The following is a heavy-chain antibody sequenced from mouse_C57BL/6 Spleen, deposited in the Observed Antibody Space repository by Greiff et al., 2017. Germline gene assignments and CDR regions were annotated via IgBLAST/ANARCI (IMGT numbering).Heavy chain of an antibody. CDR2: IYPGDGDT. CDR3: ATTLLRGAMDY. CDR1: GYAFSSYW. V-gene: IGHV1-80*01. D-gene: IGHD1-1*01. Sequence: QVQLQQSGAELVKPGASVKISCKASGYAFSSYWMNWVKQRPGKGLEWIGQIYPGDGDTNYNGKFKGKATLTADKSSSTAYMQLSSLTSEDSAVYFCATTLLRGAMDYWGQGTSVTVSS. J-gene: IGHJ4*01.